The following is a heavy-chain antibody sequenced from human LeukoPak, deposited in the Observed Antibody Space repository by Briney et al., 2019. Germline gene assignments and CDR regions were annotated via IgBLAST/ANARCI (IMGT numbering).Heavy chain of an antibody. D-gene: IGHD6-6*01. CDR1: GFTFSSYW. V-gene: IGHV3-7*05. CDR3: ARDPYSSTWSYGMDV. J-gene: IGHJ6*02. Sequence: GGSLRLSCAASGFTFSSYWMSWVRQAPGKGLEWVANIKQDGSEEVYVDSVKGRFTISRDNAKNSLFLQMNTLRAEDTAVYYCARDPYSSTWSYGMDVWGQGATVTVSS. CDR2: IKQDGSEE.